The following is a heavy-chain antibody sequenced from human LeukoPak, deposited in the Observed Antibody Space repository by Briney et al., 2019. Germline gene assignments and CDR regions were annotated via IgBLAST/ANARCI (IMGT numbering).Heavy chain of an antibody. CDR1: GFTFSGYG. D-gene: IGHD6-19*01. V-gene: IGHV3-33*01. Sequence: PGRSLRLSCAASGFTFSGYGIHWVRQAPGKGLEWVAFLSYDGSNKFYADSVKGRFTISRDNSENTLHLQMNSLKDEDTAVYYCARGLYKNGWYYFDYWGQGTPVTVSS. CDR3: ARGLYKNGWYYFDY. J-gene: IGHJ4*02. CDR2: LSYDGSNK.